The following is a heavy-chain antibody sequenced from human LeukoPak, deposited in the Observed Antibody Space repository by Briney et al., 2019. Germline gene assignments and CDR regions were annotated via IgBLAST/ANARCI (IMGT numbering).Heavy chain of an antibody. CDR2: IKTNTGDP. J-gene: IGHJ4*02. V-gene: IGHV7-4-1*02. CDR1: GYTFTSYA. CDR3: ARMRGSSWFPHFDY. D-gene: IGHD6-13*01. Sequence: ASVKVSCKASGYTFTSYAMNWVRQPPGQGLEWMGWIKTNTGDPTYAQGFTGRFVSSLDTSVSTAYLQISSLKAEDTAVYYCARMRGSSWFPHFDYGGEGTLVTVSS.